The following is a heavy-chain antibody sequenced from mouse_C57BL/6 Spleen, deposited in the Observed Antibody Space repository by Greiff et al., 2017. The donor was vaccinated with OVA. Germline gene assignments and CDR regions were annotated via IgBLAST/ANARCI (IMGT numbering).Heavy chain of an antibody. J-gene: IGHJ2*01. CDR3: ERWMITTREDYYFDY. V-gene: IGHV1-52*01. D-gene: IGHD2-4*01. CDR1: GYTFTSYW. CDR2: IDPSDSET. Sequence: QVQLQQPGAELVRPGSSVKLSCTASGYTFTSYWMHWVKQRPIQGLEWIGNIDPSDSETHYNQKFKDKDTLTVDKSSSTAYMQLSRLTAEDSAVYYYERWMITTREDYYFDYWGQGTTLTVSS.